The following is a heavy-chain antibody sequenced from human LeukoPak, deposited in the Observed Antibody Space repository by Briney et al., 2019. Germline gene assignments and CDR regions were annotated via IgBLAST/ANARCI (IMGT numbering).Heavy chain of an antibody. CDR2: IKPDGSEK. D-gene: IGHD2-2*01. J-gene: IGHJ4*02. V-gene: IGHV3-7*01. CDR1: GFTFSTYW. CDR3: ARGVGDY. Sequence: GGSLRLSCAASGFTFSTYWISWVRQAPGKGLEWVAHIKPDGSEKYYLDSVKGRFTISRDNAGNSLYLQMSSLGAEDTAVYYCARGVGDYWGQGTLVTVSS.